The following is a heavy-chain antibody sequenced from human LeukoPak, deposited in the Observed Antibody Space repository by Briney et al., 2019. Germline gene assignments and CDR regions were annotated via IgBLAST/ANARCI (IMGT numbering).Heavy chain of an antibody. Sequence: ASVKVSCEASGYTFTGYYMHWVRQAPGQGLEWMGIINPSGGSTSYAQKFQGRVTMTRDTSMSTVYMELSSLRSEDTAVYYCARSTYGSGSYYNVGAFDIWGQGTMVTVSS. CDR3: ARSTYGSGSYYNVGAFDI. D-gene: IGHD3-10*01. J-gene: IGHJ3*02. CDR2: INPSGGST. V-gene: IGHV1-46*01. CDR1: GYTFTGYY.